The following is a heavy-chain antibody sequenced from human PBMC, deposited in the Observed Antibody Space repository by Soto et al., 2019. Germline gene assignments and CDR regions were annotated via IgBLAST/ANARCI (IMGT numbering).Heavy chain of an antibody. J-gene: IGHJ4*02. D-gene: IGHD6-19*01. V-gene: IGHV3-7*01. Sequence: GGSLRLSCAASGFTSSSYWMTWVRQAPGKGLEWVANIKQDGSEKYYVDSVRGRFTISRDNAKNSLYLQMTSLRAEDTAVYYCARASGDYWGQGTLVTVSS. CDR3: ARASGDY. CDR1: GFTSSSYW. CDR2: IKQDGSEK.